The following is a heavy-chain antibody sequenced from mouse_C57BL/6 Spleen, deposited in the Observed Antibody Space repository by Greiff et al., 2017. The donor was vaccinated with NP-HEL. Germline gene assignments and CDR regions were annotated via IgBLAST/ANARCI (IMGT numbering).Heavy chain of an antibody. D-gene: IGHD2-3*01. V-gene: IGHV1-5*01. CDR3: TRSKTDGYHFAY. J-gene: IGHJ3*01. Sequence: EVQLQQSGTVLARPGASVKMSCKTSGYTFTSYWMHWVKQRPGQGLEWIGAIYPGNSDTSYNQKFKGKAKLTAVTSASTAYMELSSLTNEDSAVYYCTRSKTDGYHFAYWGQGTLVTVSA. CDR1: GYTFTSYW. CDR2: IYPGNSDT.